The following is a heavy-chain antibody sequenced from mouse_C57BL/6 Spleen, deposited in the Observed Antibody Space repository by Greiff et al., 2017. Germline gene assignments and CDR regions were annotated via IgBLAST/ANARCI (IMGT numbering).Heavy chain of an antibody. V-gene: IGHV5-4*01. D-gene: IGHD2-5*01. J-gene: IGHJ4*01. CDR1: GFTFSSYA. CDR2: IRACGSYT. CDR3: AREYSNDAMDY. Sequence: EVQGVESGGGLVKPGGSLKLSCAASGFTFSSYAMSWVRQTPEKRLEWVATIRACGSYTYYPDNVKGRFTIARDNAKNNLYLQMSHLKTEDTAMYDGAREYSNDAMDYWGQGTSVTVSS.